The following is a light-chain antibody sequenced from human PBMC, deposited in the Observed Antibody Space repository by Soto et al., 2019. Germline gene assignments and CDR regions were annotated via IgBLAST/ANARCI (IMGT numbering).Light chain of an antibody. CDR3: QQYFSFPWT. CDR1: QSVLYSSNNKNY. CDR2: WAS. J-gene: IGKJ1*01. Sequence: DIVMTQSPDSLAVSLGERANINCKSSQSVLYSSNNKNYLAWYQQRPGQPPNLLIYWASTRESGVPDRFSGSGSGTDFTLTISSLQAEDVAIYYCQQYFSFPWTFGQGTKVEIK. V-gene: IGKV4-1*01.